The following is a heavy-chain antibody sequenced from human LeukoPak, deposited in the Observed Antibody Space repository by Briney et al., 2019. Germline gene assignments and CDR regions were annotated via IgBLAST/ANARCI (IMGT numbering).Heavy chain of an antibody. V-gene: IGHV3-7*01. J-gene: IGHJ4*02. Sequence: GGSLRLSCGASGFTFSSYWMSWVRQAPGKGLEWVANINQDGSETYYVDSVKGRFTISRDNAKNSLYLQMNILRADDTAVYYCANEGAYTSSSPTGYWGQGTLVTVSS. CDR3: ANEGAYTSSSPTGY. CDR1: GFTFSSYW. CDR2: INQDGSET. D-gene: IGHD6-6*01.